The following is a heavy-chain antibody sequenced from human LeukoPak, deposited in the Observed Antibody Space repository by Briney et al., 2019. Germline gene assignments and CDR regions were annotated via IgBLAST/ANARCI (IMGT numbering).Heavy chain of an antibody. Sequence: ASVKVSCKASGYTFTSYYMHWVRQAPGQGLEWMGIINPSGGSTSYAQKFQGRVTMTRDMSTSTVYMELSSLRSEDTAVYYCARDSRSPGQLDYWGQGTLVTISS. V-gene: IGHV1-46*01. D-gene: IGHD2-2*01. CDR1: GYTFTSYY. CDR3: ARDSRSPGQLDY. CDR2: INPSGGST. J-gene: IGHJ4*02.